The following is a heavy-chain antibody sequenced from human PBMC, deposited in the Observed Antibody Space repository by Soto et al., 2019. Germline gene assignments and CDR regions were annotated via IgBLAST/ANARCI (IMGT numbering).Heavy chain of an antibody. V-gene: IGHV4-39*01. CDR1: GGSISSSSYY. CDR2: IYYSGST. J-gene: IGHJ6*03. CDR3: ARLSHGSWSYYVYYYYYMDV. Sequence: QLQLQESGPGLVKPSETLSLTCTVSGGSISSSSYYWGWIRQPPGKGLEWIGSIYYSGSTYYNPSLKSRVTISVDTSKNQFSLKLSSVTASDTAVYYCARLSHGSWSYYVYYYYYMDVWGKGTTVTVSS. D-gene: IGHD3-10*01.